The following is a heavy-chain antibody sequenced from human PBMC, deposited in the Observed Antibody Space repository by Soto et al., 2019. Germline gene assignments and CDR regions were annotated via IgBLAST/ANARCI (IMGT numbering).Heavy chain of an antibody. V-gene: IGHV4-38-2*01. CDR2: LYHSGST. Sequence: SQTRCLTCAVSGYPISSGYYWGLIRQSPGEGLEWIGSLYHSGSTYYNPSLNSRVTISVDSSKNQFSLRLTSVTAADTAVYYCARNSYYDFWSGYQRAFDLWGQGTVVTVSS. CDR3: ARNSYYDFWSGYQRAFDL. CDR1: GYPISSGYY. D-gene: IGHD3-3*01. J-gene: IGHJ4*02.